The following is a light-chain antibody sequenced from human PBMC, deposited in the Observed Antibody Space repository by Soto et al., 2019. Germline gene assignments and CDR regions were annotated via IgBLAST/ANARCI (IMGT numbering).Light chain of an antibody. CDR3: CSYTATTTYV. CDR1: GNGVGGYTF. V-gene: IGLV2-14*03. Sequence: QSVLTQPASVSGSPGQSISISCTGTGNGVGGYTFVSWYQQHPDKVPKLVIFDVNRRPSGVSDRFSGSKSVNAASLTISGLQAEDEADYYCCSYTATTTYVFVTGTKVTVL. J-gene: IGLJ1*01. CDR2: DVN.